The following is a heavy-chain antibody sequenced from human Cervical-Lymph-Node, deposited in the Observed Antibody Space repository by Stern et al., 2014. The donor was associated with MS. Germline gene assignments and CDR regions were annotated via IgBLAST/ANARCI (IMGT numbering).Heavy chain of an antibody. CDR2: FDPEDGKK. CDR1: GKTLTKEC. J-gene: IGHJ4*02. D-gene: IGHD3-10*01. V-gene: IGHV1-24*01. CDR3: AANFGLGTYYFAGY. Sequence: QVQLVQSGAEVKKPGASVRVSCKVSGKTLTKECMHWVRQAPGKGLEWLGAFDPEDGKKIFAQKFQGRVTLTEDTSTDTAYMELSGLRSDDTAVYYCAANFGLGTYYFAGYWGQGTLITVSS.